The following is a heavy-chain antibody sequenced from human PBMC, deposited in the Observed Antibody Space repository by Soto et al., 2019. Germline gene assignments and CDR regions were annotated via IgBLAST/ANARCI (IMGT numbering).Heavy chain of an antibody. V-gene: IGHV3-30*18. CDR1: GFTFSSYG. CDR3: AKDTAGLRYFDWLPPYYYYGMDV. J-gene: IGHJ6*02. D-gene: IGHD3-9*01. CDR2: ISYDGSNK. Sequence: LRLSCAASGFTFSSYGMHWVRQAPGKGLEWVAVISYDGSNKYYADSVKGRFTISRDNSKNTLYLQMNSLRAEDTAVYYCAKDTAGLRYFDWLPPYYYYGMDVWGQGTTVTVSS.